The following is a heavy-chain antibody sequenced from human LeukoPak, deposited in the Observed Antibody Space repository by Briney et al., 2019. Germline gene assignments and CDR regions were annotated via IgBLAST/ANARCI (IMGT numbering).Heavy chain of an antibody. CDR1: GFTLRSYA. CDR2: ISGSGGGT. D-gene: IGHD4-17*01. Sequence: GGSLRLSCAASGFTLRSYAMNWVRQAPGKGLEWVSGISGSGGGTYYADSVKGRFTISRDNSKNTLYLQMNGLRAEDTAVYYCARGPVTTFGYWGQGTLVTVSS. CDR3: ARGPVTTFGY. J-gene: IGHJ4*02. V-gene: IGHV3-23*01.